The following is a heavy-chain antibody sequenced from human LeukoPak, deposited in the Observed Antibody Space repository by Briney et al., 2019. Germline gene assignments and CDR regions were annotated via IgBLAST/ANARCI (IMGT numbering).Heavy chain of an antibody. Sequence: ASETLSLTCTVSGGSISSYYWSWIRQPPGKGLEWIGYIYYSGSTNYNPSLKSRVTISVDTSKNQFSLKLSSVTAADTAVYYCAIVSVAATYLDYWGQGSLVTVPS. CDR1: GGSISSYY. V-gene: IGHV4-59*01. CDR3: AIVSVAATYLDY. J-gene: IGHJ4*02. D-gene: IGHD2-15*01. CDR2: IYYSGST.